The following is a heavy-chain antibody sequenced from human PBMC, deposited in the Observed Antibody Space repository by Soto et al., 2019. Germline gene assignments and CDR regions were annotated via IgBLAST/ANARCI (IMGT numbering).Heavy chain of an antibody. CDR1: GGTFSSYT. CDR2: IIPILGIA. Sequence: SVKVSCKASGGTFSSYTISWVRQAPGQGLEWMGRIIPILGIANYAQKFQGRVTITADKSTSTAYMELSSLRSEDTAVYYCARELGDEAPLKYFQYWGRGTWVTFS. D-gene: IGHD1-7*01. CDR3: ARELGDEAPLKYFQY. J-gene: IGHJ1*01. V-gene: IGHV1-69*02.